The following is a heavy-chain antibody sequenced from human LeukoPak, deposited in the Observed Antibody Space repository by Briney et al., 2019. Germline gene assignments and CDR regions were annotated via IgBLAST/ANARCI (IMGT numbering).Heavy chain of an antibody. CDR2: IYYSGST. D-gene: IGHD1-26*01. CDR1: GGSISSSSYY. Sequence: PSETLSLTCTVSGGSISSSSYYWGWIRQPPGKGLEWIGSIYYSGSTYYNPSLKSRVTISVDTSKNQFSLKLSSVTAADTAVYYCARDISYPPPGWFDPWGQGTLVTVSS. J-gene: IGHJ5*02. V-gene: IGHV4-39*07. CDR3: ARDISYPPPGWFDP.